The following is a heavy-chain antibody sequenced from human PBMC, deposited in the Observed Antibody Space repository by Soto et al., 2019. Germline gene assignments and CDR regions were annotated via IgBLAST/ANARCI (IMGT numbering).Heavy chain of an antibody. CDR3: XXXXXXXXXXXXXXXXRSFDY. V-gene: IGHV4-59*01. CDR2: IYYSGST. CDR1: GGSISSYY. Sequence: QVQLQESGPGLVKPSETLSLTCTVSGGSISSYYWSWIRQPPGKXLGWIGYIYYSGSTNYNPSLKSRVTISVDXSXNXXXXXXXXXXXXXXXXXXXXXXXXXXXXXXXXXXXRSFDYWGQGTLVTVSS. J-gene: IGHJ4*02.